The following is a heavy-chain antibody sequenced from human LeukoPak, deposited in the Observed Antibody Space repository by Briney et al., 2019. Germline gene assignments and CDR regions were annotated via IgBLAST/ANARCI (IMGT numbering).Heavy chain of an antibody. CDR2: IHTSGNT. Sequence: SETLSLTCTVSGGSISSFYCSWIRQPPGKQLEWFGYIHTSGNTNHNPSLKSRVTMSVDTSKNQFSLHLSSVTAADTAVYYCARLHDPQISFNWFDTWGQGTLVTVSS. V-gene: IGHV4-4*09. CDR3: ARLHDPQISFNWFDT. D-gene: IGHD3-16*02. CDR1: GGSISSFY. J-gene: IGHJ5*02.